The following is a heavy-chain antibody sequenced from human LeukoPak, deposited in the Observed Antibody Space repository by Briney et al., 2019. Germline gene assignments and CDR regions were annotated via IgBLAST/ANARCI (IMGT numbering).Heavy chain of an antibody. J-gene: IGHJ5*02. V-gene: IGHV3-23*01. D-gene: IGHD5-12*01. CDR2: ISGSGGST. Sequence: PGGSPRLSCAASGFTFSSYAMSWVRQAPGKGLEGVSAISGSGGSTYYADSVKGRFTISRDNSKNTLYLQMNSLRAEDTAVYYCAKDRYSGYDFIRWFDPWGQGTLVTVSS. CDR1: GFTFSSYA. CDR3: AKDRYSGYDFIRWFDP.